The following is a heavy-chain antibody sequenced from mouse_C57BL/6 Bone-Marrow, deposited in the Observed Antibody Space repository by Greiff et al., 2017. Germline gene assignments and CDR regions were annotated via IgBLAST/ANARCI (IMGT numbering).Heavy chain of an antibody. D-gene: IGHD1-1*01. CDR2: INPSNGDT. V-gene: IGHV1-53*01. J-gene: IGHJ1*03. Sequence: QVQLQQSGPELVKPGASVKLSCKASGYTFTSYWMHWVKQRPGQGLEWIGNINPSNGDTNYNEKFKSKATLTVDKSSSTAYMQLSSLTSEDSAVYYCARTLLFSWYFDVWGTGTTVTVSS. CDR1: GYTFTSYW. CDR3: ARTLLFSWYFDV.